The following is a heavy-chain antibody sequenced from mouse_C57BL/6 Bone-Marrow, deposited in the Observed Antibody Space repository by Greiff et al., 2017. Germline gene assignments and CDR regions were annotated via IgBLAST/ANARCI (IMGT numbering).Heavy chain of an antibody. V-gene: IGHV14-4*01. J-gene: IGHJ4*01. CDR1: GFNIKDYY. Sequence: EVQLQQSGAELVRPGASVKLSCTASGFNIKDYYMNWVKQRPEQGLEWIGWLDPENGDTEYASKFQGKATITADTSSNTAYLQLSSLTSEDTAVYYCTTRQLDHYCARDFGGKGTSVTVSS. CDR3: TTRQLDHYCARDF. D-gene: IGHD6-1*02. CDR2: LDPENGDT.